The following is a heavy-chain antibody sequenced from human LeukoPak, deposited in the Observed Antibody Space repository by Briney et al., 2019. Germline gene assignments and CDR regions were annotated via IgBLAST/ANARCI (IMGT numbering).Heavy chain of an antibody. CDR2: MNPNSGNT. J-gene: IGHJ6*03. Sequence: GASVKVSCKASGYTLTSYDINWVRQATGQGLEWMGWMNPNSGNTGYAQKFQGRVTITRNTSISTAYMELSSLRSEDTAVYYCARGSHGYCSGGSCYTSFYYYYYMDVWGKGTTVTISS. V-gene: IGHV1-8*03. CDR1: GYTLTSYD. D-gene: IGHD2-15*01. CDR3: ARGSHGYCSGGSCYTSFYYYYYMDV.